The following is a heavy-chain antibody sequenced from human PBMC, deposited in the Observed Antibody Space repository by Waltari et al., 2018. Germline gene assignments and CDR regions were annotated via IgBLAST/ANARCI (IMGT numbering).Heavy chain of an antibody. V-gene: IGHV4-59*01. CDR2: IYYSGST. CDR1: GGSISSYY. D-gene: IGHD7-27*01. CDR3: ARDELGLFDY. J-gene: IGHJ4*02. Sequence: QVQLQESGPGLVKPSETLSLPCTVSGGSISSYYWSWIRQPPGKGLEWIGYIYYSGSTNYNPSLKSRVTISVDTSKNQFSLKLSSVTAADTAVYYCARDELGLFDYWGQGTLVTVSS.